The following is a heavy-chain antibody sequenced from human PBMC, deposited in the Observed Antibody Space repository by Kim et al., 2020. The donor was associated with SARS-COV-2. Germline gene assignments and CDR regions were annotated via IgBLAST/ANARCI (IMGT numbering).Heavy chain of an antibody. J-gene: IGHJ6*02. Sequence: GGSLRLSCAASGFTFSSYGMHWVRQAPGKGLEWVAVISYDGSNKYYADSVKGRFTISRDNSKNTLYLQMNSLRAEDTAVYYCAKRHSSSGPGDGMDVWGQGTTVTVSS. D-gene: IGHD6-6*01. V-gene: IGHV3-30*18. CDR2: ISYDGSNK. CDR1: GFTFSSYG. CDR3: AKRHSSSGPGDGMDV.